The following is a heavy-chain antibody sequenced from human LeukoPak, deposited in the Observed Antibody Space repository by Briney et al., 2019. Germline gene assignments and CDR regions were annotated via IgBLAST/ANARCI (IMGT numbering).Heavy chain of an antibody. Sequence: PSETLSLTCAVSGGSISSGGYSWSWIRQPPGKGLEWIGYIYHSGSTHYNPSLKSRVTISVDMSKNQFSLKLTSVTAADTAVYYCATKGPRRGYFDYWGQGTLVAVSS. CDR3: ATKGPRRGYFDY. CDR1: GGSISSGGYS. J-gene: IGHJ4*02. V-gene: IGHV4-30-2*02. CDR2: IYHSGST.